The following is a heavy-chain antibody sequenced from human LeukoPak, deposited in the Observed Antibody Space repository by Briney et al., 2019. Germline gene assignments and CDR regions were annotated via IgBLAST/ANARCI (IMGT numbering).Heavy chain of an antibody. J-gene: IGHJ4*02. CDR2: ISVSGADT. Sequence: PGGFLRLSCAASGFTFTNYVMTWVRQAPGKGLEWLSGISVSGADTYYADSVKGRFTISRDNSKNTVSLRLNSLRAEDSAIYYCASRKEYSTSSVFYWGQGTLVTVSS. D-gene: IGHD6-6*01. V-gene: IGHV3-23*01. CDR3: ASRKEYSTSSVFY. CDR1: GFTFTNYV.